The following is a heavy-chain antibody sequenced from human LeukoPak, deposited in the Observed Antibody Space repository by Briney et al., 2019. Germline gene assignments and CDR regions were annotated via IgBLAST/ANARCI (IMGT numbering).Heavy chain of an antibody. J-gene: IGHJ4*02. CDR2: IRYDESNR. D-gene: IGHD3-10*01. Sequence: TGGSLRLSCAASGFTFNTYAMHWVRQAPGKGLEWVAVIRYDESNRYYSDSVKGRFTISRDNSKNTLYLQMNSLGAEDTAVYYCARDRGKGGYVDYWGQGTLVTVSS. CDR1: GFTFNTYA. CDR3: ARDRGKGGYVDY. V-gene: IGHV3-33*01.